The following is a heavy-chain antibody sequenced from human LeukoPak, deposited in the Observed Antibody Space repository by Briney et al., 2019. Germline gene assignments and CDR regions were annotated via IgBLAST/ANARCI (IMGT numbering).Heavy chain of an antibody. CDR3: AISSSWSFDAFDI. Sequence: KPGGSLRLSCAASGFTFSDYYMSWIRQAPGKGLEWVSYISSSGSTIYYADSVKGRFTISRDNAKNSLYLQMNSLRAEDTAVYYCAISSSWSFDAFDIWGQGTMVTVSS. V-gene: IGHV3-11*01. CDR2: ISSSGSTI. D-gene: IGHD6-13*01. J-gene: IGHJ3*02. CDR1: GFTFSDYY.